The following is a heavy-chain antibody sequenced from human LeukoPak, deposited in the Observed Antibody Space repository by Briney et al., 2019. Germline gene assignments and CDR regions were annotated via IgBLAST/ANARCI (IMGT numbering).Heavy chain of an antibody. CDR2: INHSGST. V-gene: IGHV4-34*01. CDR3: ARDSSTAFDY. Sequence: PSETLSLTCAVYGGSFSGYYWSWIRQPPGKGLEWIGEINHSGSTNYNPSLKSRVTISVDKSKNQFSLKLSSVTAADTAVYYCARDSSTAFDYWGQGTLVTVSS. D-gene: IGHD6-13*01. J-gene: IGHJ4*02. CDR1: GGSFSGYY.